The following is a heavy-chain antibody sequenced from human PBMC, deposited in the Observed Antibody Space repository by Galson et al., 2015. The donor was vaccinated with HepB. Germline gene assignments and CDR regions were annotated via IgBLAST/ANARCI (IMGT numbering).Heavy chain of an antibody. CDR2: IDPVDSYT. D-gene: IGHD6-19*01. Sequence: QSGAEVKKPGESLRISCQGSGYNFTNYWVTWVRQMPGEGLEWMGKIDPVDSYTNYSPSFQGHVTISTDKSISTAYLQWSSLKASDTAMYYCARQAIGYSSGGDGFDLWGQGTLVTLSS. J-gene: IGHJ3*01. CDR3: ARQAIGYSSGGDGFDL. V-gene: IGHV5-10-1*01. CDR1: GYNFTNYW.